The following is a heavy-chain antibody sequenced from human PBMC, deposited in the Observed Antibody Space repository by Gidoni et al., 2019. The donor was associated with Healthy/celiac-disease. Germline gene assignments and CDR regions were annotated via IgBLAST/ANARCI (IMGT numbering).Heavy chain of an antibody. CDR2: ISGSGGST. V-gene: IGHV3-23*01. Sequence: EVQLLESGGGLVQPGGSLRLSCAASGFPFSSYAMSWVRQAPGKGLEWVSAISGSGGSTYYADSVKGRFTISRDNSKNTLYLQMNSLRAEDTAVYYCAKDFHRGRAVAGDYWGQGTLVTVSS. D-gene: IGHD6-19*01. CDR3: AKDFHRGRAVAGDY. CDR1: GFPFSSYA. J-gene: IGHJ4*02.